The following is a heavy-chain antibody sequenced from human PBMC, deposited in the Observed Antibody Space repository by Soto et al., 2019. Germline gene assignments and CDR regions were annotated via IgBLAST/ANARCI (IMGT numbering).Heavy chain of an antibody. Sequence: PSETLSLTCTVSGGSISSGGYYWSWIRQHPGKGLEWIGYIYYSGSTNYNPSLKSRVTISVDTSKNQFSLKLSSVTAADTAVYYCARGIGGIADCMDVWGQGTTVTVSS. V-gene: IGHV4-61*08. CDR3: ARGIGGIADCMDV. CDR2: IYYSGST. J-gene: IGHJ6*02. D-gene: IGHD6-13*01. CDR1: GGSISSGGYY.